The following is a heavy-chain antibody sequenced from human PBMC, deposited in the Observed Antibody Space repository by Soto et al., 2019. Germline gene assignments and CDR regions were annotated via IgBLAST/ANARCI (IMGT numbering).Heavy chain of an antibody. D-gene: IGHD3-16*01. CDR2: MNPGSGDT. V-gene: IGHV1-8*01. Sequence: ASVKVSCKASGYSFTNNDVTWVRQATGQGLECMGWMNPGSGDTGYAQKFQGRVTMTRDISIATAYMELSSLRSDDTAIYYCARMATFGSLNWFDPWGQGTLDTVSS. CDR3: ARMATFGSLNWFDP. CDR1: GYSFTNND. J-gene: IGHJ5*02.